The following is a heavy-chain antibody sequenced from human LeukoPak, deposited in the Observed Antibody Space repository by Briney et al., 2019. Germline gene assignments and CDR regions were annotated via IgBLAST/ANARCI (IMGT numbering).Heavy chain of an antibody. CDR3: ARDRLTVSGIYYYYYYMDV. Sequence: SETLSLTCTVSGGSISSYYWSWIRQPAGKGLEWIGRIYTSGSTNYNPSLKSRVTISVDTSKNQFSLKLSSVTAADTAVYYCARDRLTVSGIYYYYYYMDVWGKGTTVTISS. V-gene: IGHV4-4*07. D-gene: IGHD3-16*01. J-gene: IGHJ6*03. CDR2: IYTSGST. CDR1: GGSISSYY.